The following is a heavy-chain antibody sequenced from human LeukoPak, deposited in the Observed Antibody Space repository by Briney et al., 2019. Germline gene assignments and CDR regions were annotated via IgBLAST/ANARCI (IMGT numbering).Heavy chain of an antibody. D-gene: IGHD5-24*01. CDR3: ARDKRGDGYGDFDY. CDR2: IYTSGST. J-gene: IGHJ4*02. CDR1: GGSFSGYY. Sequence: PSETLSLTFAVYGGSFSGYYWSWIRQPAGKGLEWIGRIYTSGSTNYNPSLKSRVTMSVDTSKNQFSLRLSSVTAADTAVYYCARDKRGDGYGDFDYWGQGTLVTVSS. V-gene: IGHV4-59*10.